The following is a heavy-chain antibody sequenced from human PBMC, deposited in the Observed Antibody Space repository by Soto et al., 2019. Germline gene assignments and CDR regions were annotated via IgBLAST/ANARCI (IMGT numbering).Heavy chain of an antibody. CDR2: IYYSGST. J-gene: IGHJ4*02. Sequence: PSETLSLTCAVSAGSISSNNWWSWIRQHTGKGLEWIGYIYYSGSTYYNPSLKSRVTISVDTSKNQFSLKLSSVTAADTAVYYCARRYGGNFDYWGQGTLVTVSS. V-gene: IGHV4-31*11. CDR1: AGSISSNNW. D-gene: IGHD2-15*01. CDR3: ARRYGGNFDY.